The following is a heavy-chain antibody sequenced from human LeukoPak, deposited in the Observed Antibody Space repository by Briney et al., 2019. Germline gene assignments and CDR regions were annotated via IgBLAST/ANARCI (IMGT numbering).Heavy chain of an antibody. D-gene: IGHD2-15*01. CDR1: GYTFTGYY. J-gene: IGHJ4*02. CDR2: INPNSGGT. Sequence: ASVKVSCKASGYTFTGYYMHWVRQAPGQGLEWMGWINPNSGGTNYAQKFQGRVTMTGDTSISTAYMELSRLRSDDTAVYYCARVSGGVAATPLFDYWGQGTLVTVSS. V-gene: IGHV1-2*02. CDR3: ARVSGGVAATPLFDY.